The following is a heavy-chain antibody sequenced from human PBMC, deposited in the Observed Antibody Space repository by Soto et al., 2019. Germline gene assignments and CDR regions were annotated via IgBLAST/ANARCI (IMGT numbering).Heavy chain of an antibody. Sequence: QVQLQESGPGLVKPSETLSLTCTVSGGSISSYYWTWIRQPPGKGLEWIGYIYYSGSTNYNPSLKSLLTISVATSKTQFSLNLSSVTAADTAVYYCVRLDGSYPYMDVWGKGTTVTVSS. CDR3: VRLDGSYPYMDV. V-gene: IGHV4-59*08. CDR1: GGSISSYY. CDR2: IYYSGST. J-gene: IGHJ6*03.